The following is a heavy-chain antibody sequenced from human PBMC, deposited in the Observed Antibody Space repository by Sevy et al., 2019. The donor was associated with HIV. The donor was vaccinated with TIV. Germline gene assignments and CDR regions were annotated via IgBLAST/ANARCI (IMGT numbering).Heavy chain of an antibody. CDR2: FDPEDGET. Sequence: ASVKVSCKVSGYTLTELSMHWVRQAPGKGLECMGGFDPEDGETIYAQKFQGRVTMTEDTSTDTAYMELSSLRSEDTAVYYCATVSFSGATTCFDYWGQGTLVTVSS. D-gene: IGHD1-26*01. CDR1: GYTLTELS. J-gene: IGHJ4*02. CDR3: ATVSFSGATTCFDY. V-gene: IGHV1-24*01.